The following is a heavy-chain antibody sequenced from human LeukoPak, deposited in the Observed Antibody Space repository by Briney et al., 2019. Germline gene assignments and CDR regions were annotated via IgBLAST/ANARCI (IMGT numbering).Heavy chain of an antibody. CDR1: GFTFDTYD. CDR3: ARGLGAFDY. Sequence: PGGSLRLSCEASGFTFDTYDFHWVRQGSGKGLEWVSAIGTGAETYYLASVRGRFTISRDNAKNSLYLQMNSLRAEDTAVYYCARGLGAFDYWGQGTLVTVSS. CDR2: IGTGAET. D-gene: IGHD4/OR15-4a*01. V-gene: IGHV3-13*01. J-gene: IGHJ4*02.